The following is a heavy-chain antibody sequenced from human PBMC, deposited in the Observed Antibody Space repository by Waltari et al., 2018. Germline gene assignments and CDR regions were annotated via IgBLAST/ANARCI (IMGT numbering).Heavy chain of an antibody. D-gene: IGHD3-3*01. CDR1: GDSISGSRNY. CDR2: IYYSGTT. Sequence: QMELQASGPRLVKPSETLSLTCNVSGDSISGSRNYWAWLRQPPGKNLQWIGSIYYSGTTYYNPSLKGRFAISVDTSRNQFSLNVNSVTAADTGIYYCARQLRFVDWIPRYFDSWGRGTLATVSS. CDR3: ARQLRFVDWIPRYFDS. V-gene: IGHV4-39*01. J-gene: IGHJ4*02.